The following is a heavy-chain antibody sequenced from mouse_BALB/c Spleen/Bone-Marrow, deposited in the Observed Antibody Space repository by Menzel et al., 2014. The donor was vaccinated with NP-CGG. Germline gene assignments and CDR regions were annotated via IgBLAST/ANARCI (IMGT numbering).Heavy chain of an antibody. CDR3: ARRLRSAMDY. D-gene: IGHD1-1*01. J-gene: IGHJ4*01. V-gene: IGHV14-3*02. CDR2: IDPANGNT. Sequence: VQLQQSGAELVKPGALVKLSCTASGFNIKDTYIHWVEQRPEQGLEWIGRIDPANGNTKYDPKFQGKATITADTSSNTAYLQLSSLTSEDTAVYYCARRLRSAMDYWGQGTSVTVSS. CDR1: GFNIKDTY.